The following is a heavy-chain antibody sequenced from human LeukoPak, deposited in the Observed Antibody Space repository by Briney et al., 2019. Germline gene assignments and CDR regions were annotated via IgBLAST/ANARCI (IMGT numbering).Heavy chain of an antibody. CDR1: GGSFSGYY. J-gene: IGHJ4*02. CDR3: ARDGPRSGYDLGHFDN. D-gene: IGHD5-12*01. Sequence: TTSETLSLTCAVYGGSFSGYYWSWIRQPSGNGLEWMGEINHSGSTNYNPSLKSRVTISVDTSKNQFSLKLSPVTAADTAVYYCARDGPRSGYDLGHFDNLGQGTLVTASS. V-gene: IGHV4-34*01. CDR2: INHSGST.